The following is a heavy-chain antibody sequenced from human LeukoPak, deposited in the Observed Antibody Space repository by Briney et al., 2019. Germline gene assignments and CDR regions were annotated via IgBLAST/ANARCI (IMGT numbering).Heavy chain of an antibody. J-gene: IGHJ5*02. V-gene: IGHV3-23*01. Sequence: GGSLRLSCVASGFTFTSYGMSWVRQAPGKRLEWVSGISGSGDATYYADSVKGRFTISGDNSKNTLYLQMNSLRAEETAVYYCAKLRGLSSSSENNWLDPWGQGTLVTVSS. CDR2: ISGSGDAT. CDR3: AKLRGLSSSSENNWLDP. D-gene: IGHD6-6*01. CDR1: GFTFTSYG.